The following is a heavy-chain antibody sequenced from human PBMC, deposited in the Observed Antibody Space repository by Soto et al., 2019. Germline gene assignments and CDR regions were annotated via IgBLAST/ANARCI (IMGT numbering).Heavy chain of an antibody. CDR3: ARVRTTSGYENYYHYSYLAV. D-gene: IGHD5-12*01. CDR2: INHSGST. CDR1: GGSFSGCY. J-gene: IGHJ6*03. Sequence: SETLSLTCAVYGGSFSGCYWSWIRQPPGKGLEWIGEINHSGSTNYNPPLKSRVTISVDTSKNQFSLKLSSVTAADTAVYYCARVRTTSGYENYYHYSYLAVWGKGTTVTVYS. V-gene: IGHV4-34*01.